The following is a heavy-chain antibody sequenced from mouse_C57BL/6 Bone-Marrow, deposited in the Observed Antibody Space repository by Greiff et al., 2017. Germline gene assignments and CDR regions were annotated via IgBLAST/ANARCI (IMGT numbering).Heavy chain of an antibody. CDR3: ARNDYSNYERERDY. CDR2: IDPADGNT. Sequence: EVQLVESVAELVRPGASVKLSCTASGFNIKNTYMHWVKQRPEQGLEWIGRIDPADGNTKYAPKFQGTATISADTSSNTAYLQLSSLTSEDTAMYYCARNDYSNYERERDYWGQGTSVTVSS. CDR1: GFNIKNTY. J-gene: IGHJ4*01. V-gene: IGHV14-3*01. D-gene: IGHD2-5*01.